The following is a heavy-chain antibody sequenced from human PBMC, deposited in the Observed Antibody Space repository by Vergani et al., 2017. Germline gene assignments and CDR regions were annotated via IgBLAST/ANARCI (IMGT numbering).Heavy chain of an antibody. CDR3: ARDYYGSGHAFDI. CDR2: INTRGST. V-gene: IGHV4-61*02. J-gene: IGHJ3*02. D-gene: IGHD3-10*01. Sequence: QVQLQESGPGLVKPSQTLSLTCTVSGGSISSGSYYWSWIRRPAGKGLEWIGRINTRGSTNYNPSLKRGVTISVDTSKNQFSLKLGSVTAADTAVYYCARDYYGSGHAFDIWGQGTMVTVSS. CDR1: GGSISSGSYY.